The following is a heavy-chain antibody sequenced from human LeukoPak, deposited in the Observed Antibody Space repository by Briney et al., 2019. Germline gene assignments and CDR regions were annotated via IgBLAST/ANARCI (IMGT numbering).Heavy chain of an antibody. D-gene: IGHD6-6*01. CDR1: GFTVSDYW. V-gene: IGHV3-7*01. CDR2: IKQDGSQR. CDR3: ARRGGSSSRRSPIDY. J-gene: IGHJ4*02. Sequence: GGSLRLSCTASGFTVSDYWMTWVRQAPGKGPEWVAKIKQDGSQRYYVDSVRGRFTISRDNAKNSLFLQMNGLRAEDTAVYYCARRGGSSSRRSPIDYWGQGTLVTVSS.